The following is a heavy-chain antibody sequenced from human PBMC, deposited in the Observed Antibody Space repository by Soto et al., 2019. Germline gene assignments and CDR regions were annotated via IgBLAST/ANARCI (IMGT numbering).Heavy chain of an antibody. J-gene: IGHJ4*02. CDR2: ISAYNGNT. V-gene: IGHV1-18*01. CDR1: GYTFTSYG. Sequence: QVQLVQSGAEVKKPGASVKVSCKASGYTFTSYGISWVRQAPGQGLEWMGWISAYNGNTNYAQKLQGRVTMTTDTSTSTXXMXXXXXXXXXXXXXXXXXXXXXXXXXGSYPTLDYWGQGTLVTVSS. D-gene: IGHD3-10*01. CDR3: XXXXXXXXXXGSYPTLDY.